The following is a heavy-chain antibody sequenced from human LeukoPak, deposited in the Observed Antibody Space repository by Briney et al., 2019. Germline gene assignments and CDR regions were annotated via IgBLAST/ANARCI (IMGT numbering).Heavy chain of an antibody. D-gene: IGHD2-2*01. J-gene: IGHJ4*02. CDR3: AKGDCSSTSCSPFDY. CDR2: ISWNSGSI. CDR1: GFTFDDYA. V-gene: IGHV3-9*01. Sequence: PGRSLRLSCAASGFTFDDYAMHWVRQAPGKGLEWVSGISWNSGSIGYADSVKGRFTISRDNAKSSLYLQMNSLRAEDTALYYCAKGDCSSTSCSPFDYWGQGTLVTVSS.